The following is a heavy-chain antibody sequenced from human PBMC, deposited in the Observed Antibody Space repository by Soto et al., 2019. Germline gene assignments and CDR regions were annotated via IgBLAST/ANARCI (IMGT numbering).Heavy chain of an antibody. V-gene: IGHV3-30*09. J-gene: IGHJ5*02. CDR2: ISYNGGNK. D-gene: IGHD3-16*01. CDR1: GYTFSSYA. Sequence: QVQLVESGGGVVQPGRSLRLSCAASGYTFSSYAIHWVRQGPGKGLEWVAFISYNGGNKYYADSVKGRFAISRDNSKNTVYLQMNTLRAEDTALYYCARGIQGGGNCLYPWGQGTLVTVSS. CDR3: ARGIQGGGNCLYP.